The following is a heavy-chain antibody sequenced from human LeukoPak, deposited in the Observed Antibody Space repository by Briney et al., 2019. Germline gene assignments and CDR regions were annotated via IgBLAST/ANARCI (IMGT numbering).Heavy chain of an antibody. V-gene: IGHV3-11*01. J-gene: IGHJ2*01. CDR3: ARVRKYSGYYSWYFDL. CDR2: ISSSGSTM. D-gene: IGHD5-12*01. Sequence: GGSLRLSCAASGFIFSDYYMSWIRQAPGKGLEWVSYISSSGSTMYYTDSVKGRFTISRDNAKDSLYLQMNSLRAEDTAVYYCARVRKYSGYYSWYFDLWGRGTLVTVSS. CDR1: GFIFSDYY.